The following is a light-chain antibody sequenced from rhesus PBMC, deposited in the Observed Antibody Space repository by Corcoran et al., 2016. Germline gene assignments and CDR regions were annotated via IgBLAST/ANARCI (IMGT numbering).Light chain of an antibody. CDR1: QGISNW. CDR2: RAS. V-gene: IGKV1-69*01. J-gene: IGKJ1*01. CDR3: QQHDNSPPWT. Sequence: DIQMTQSPSSLSASVGDRVTITCGASQGISNWLAWYQQKPGKAPKVLIYRASNLETGVPSRFSGSRSGTDFTLTNSSLQPEDNATDSCQQHDNSPPWTFGQGTKVEIK.